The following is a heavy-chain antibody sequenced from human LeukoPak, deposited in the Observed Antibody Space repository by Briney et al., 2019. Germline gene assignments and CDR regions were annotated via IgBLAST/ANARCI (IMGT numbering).Heavy chain of an antibody. D-gene: IGHD2-15*01. CDR2: ISGSGIST. J-gene: IGHJ4*02. CDR1: GISFSSYA. V-gene: IGHV3-23*01. CDR3: AKDAFCSGGSCYSHFDY. Sequence: GGSLRLSCAVSGISFSSYAMSWVCQAPGKGLEWVSAISGSGISTYYADSVKGRFTISRDSSKNTLYLQMNSLRAEDTAVYYCAKDAFCSGGSCYSHFDYWGQGTLVTVSS.